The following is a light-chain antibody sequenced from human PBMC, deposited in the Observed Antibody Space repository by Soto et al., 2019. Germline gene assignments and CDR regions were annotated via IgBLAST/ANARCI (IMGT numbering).Light chain of an antibody. Sequence: EIVMTQSPATLSVSPGERATLSCRASQSVSSNLAWYQQKPGQAPRLLIYGASTRATGIPARFSGSGSGTEFTLTISSLQSEECAVYYWQQYNNWPPIFTFGPGTKVDIK. J-gene: IGKJ3*01. CDR3: QQYNNWPPIFT. CDR1: QSVSSN. V-gene: IGKV3-15*01. CDR2: GAS.